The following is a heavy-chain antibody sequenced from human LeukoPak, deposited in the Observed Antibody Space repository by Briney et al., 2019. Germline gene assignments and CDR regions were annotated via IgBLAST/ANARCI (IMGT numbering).Heavy chain of an antibody. CDR1: GGSISSSSYY. Sequence: SETLSLTCTVSGGSISSSSYYWGWIRQPPGKGLEWIGSIYYSGSTYYNPSLKSRVTISVDTSKNQFSLKLSSVTAADTAVYYCARVPAIAAAGTAPHRLGWFDPWGQGTLVTVSS. D-gene: IGHD6-13*01. J-gene: IGHJ5*02. CDR2: IYYSGST. CDR3: ARVPAIAAAGTAPHRLGWFDP. V-gene: IGHV4-39*07.